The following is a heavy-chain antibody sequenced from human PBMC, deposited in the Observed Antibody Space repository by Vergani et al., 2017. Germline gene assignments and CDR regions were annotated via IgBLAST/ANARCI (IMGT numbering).Heavy chain of an antibody. CDR2: VSPYKGNT. V-gene: IGHV1-18*01. CDR3: AREVFYNNIRETYRPPSYYGMGV. CDR1: GYSLINYG. J-gene: IGHJ6*02. Sequence: QSQLVQSGDEVKKPGASVKVSCKTSGYSLINYGISGVRQAPGQGLEWLGWVSPYKGNTNYGQKIQGRVTMTTETSTRTAYMQLRSLTFDDTAVYYCAREVFYNNIRETYRPPSYYGMGVWGQGTKVTVAS. D-gene: IGHD3-10*01.